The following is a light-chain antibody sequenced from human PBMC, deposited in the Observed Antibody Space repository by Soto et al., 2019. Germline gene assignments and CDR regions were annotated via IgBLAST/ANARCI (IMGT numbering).Light chain of an antibody. J-gene: IGLJ2*01. V-gene: IGLV2-14*01. CDR2: EVS. CDR1: SSDVGAYTY. CDR3: SSYTTGNTLV. Sequence: QSALTQPASVSGSPGQSITISCTGTSSDVGAYTYVSWYQQHPGKAPKLMIFEVSDRPSGVSNHFSGSKSGNTASLTISGLQAEDEADYYCSSYTTGNTLVFGGGTKLTVL.